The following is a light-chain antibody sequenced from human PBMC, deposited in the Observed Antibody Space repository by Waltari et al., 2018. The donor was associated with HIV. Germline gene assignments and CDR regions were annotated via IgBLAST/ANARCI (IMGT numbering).Light chain of an antibody. Sequence: QSALTQPASVSGSPGQSITISCTGTSSAVGRYYLVSWYPQHPVKAPKLMIYEVNKRPSGVSNRFSGSKSGNTASLTISGLQAEDEADFYCCSYAGSSTLVFGGGTKLTVL. CDR1: SSAVGRYYL. CDR2: EVN. V-gene: IGLV2-23*02. J-gene: IGLJ3*02. CDR3: CSYAGSSTLV.